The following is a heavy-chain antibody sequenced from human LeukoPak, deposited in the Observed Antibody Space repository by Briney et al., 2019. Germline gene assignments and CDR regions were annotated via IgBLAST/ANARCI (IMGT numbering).Heavy chain of an antibody. V-gene: IGHV1-18*01. D-gene: IGHD2-2*02. CDR1: GYTFTSYG. Sequence: ASVKVSCKASGYTFTSYGISWVRQAPGQGLEWMGWISAYNGNTNYAQKLQGRVTMTTDTSTSTAYMELRSLRSDDTAVYYCARDRKLGYCSSTSCYRLYYFDYGGQGTLVTVSS. CDR2: ISAYNGNT. CDR3: ARDRKLGYCSSTSCYRLYYFDY. J-gene: IGHJ4*02.